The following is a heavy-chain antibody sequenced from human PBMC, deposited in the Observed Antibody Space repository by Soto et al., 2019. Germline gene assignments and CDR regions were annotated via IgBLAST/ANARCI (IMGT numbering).Heavy chain of an antibody. CDR1: GYIFSNHG. CDR3: AREVWSGYYST. D-gene: IGHD3-3*01. V-gene: IGHV1-18*01. CDR2: ISAYNGNT. Sequence: QVQLVQSGAEVRKPGASVRVSCKTSGYIFSNHGISWVRQAPGQGLEWMGWISAYNGNTDYAQRLQGRVTMTTDTSTSTGYMELMSLKSDDTAVYYCAREVWSGYYSTWGQGTLVTVSS. J-gene: IGHJ5*02.